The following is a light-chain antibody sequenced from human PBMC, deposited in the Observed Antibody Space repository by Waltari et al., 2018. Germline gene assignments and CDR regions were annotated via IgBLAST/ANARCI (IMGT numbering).Light chain of an antibody. V-gene: IGLV3-25*03. CDR3: QSADSSGTRV. J-gene: IGLJ3*02. Sequence: SYELTQPPSASVSPGQTARITCSGDALPKQYAYWYHQKPGQAPVLVIYKDIERHSGIPERFSGSSSGTTVTLTISGVQAEDEADYYCQSADSSGTRVFGGGTKLTVL. CDR2: KDI. CDR1: ALPKQY.